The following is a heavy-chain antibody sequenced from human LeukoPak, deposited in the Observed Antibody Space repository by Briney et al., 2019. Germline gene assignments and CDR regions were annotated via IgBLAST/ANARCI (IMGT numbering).Heavy chain of an antibody. D-gene: IGHD3-22*01. J-gene: IGHJ4*01. Sequence: GASVKVSCKASGYTFTSYGISWVRQAPGQGLEWMGWISAYNGNTNYAQKLQGRVTMTTDTSTSTAYMELRSLRSDDTAVYYCARHVIRYYYDSSGYYSWPGIRSATLDYWGQGTLVTVSS. V-gene: IGHV1-18*01. CDR3: ARHVIRYYYDSSGYYSWPGIRSATLDY. CDR2: ISAYNGNT. CDR1: GYTFTSYG.